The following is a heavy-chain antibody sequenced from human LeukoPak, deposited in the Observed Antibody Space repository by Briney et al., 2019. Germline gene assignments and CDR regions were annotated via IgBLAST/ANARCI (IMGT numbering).Heavy chain of an antibody. CDR1: GFTFSSYS. D-gene: IGHD3-22*01. V-gene: IGHV3-23*01. J-gene: IGHJ3*02. CDR3: ARSNYYDSRSWGFDI. Sequence: GGSLRLSCAASGFTFSSYSMSWVRQAPGKGLEWVSIISGAGDSTNYADSVKGRFTISRDNSKNTLYLQMNSLRAEDTAVYYCARSNYYDSRSWGFDIWGQGTMVTVSS. CDR2: ISGAGDST.